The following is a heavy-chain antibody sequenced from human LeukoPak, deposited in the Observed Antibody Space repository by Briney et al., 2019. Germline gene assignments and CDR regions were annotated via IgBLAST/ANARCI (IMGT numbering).Heavy chain of an antibody. V-gene: IGHV1-69*13. CDR1: GGTFSSYA. CDR3: ARDRHFYCGGDCWAFDI. D-gene: IGHD2-21*02. Sequence: GASVKVSCKASGGTFSSYAISWVRQAPGQGLEWMGGIIPIFGTANYAQKFQGRVTITADESTSTAYMELSSLRSEDTAVYYCARDRHFYCGGDCWAFDIWGQGTMVTVSS. J-gene: IGHJ3*02. CDR2: IIPIFGTA.